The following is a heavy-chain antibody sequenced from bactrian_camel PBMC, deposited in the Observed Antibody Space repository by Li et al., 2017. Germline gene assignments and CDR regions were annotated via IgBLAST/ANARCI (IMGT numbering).Heavy chain of an antibody. Sequence: DVQLVESGGGLVQPGGSLRLSCAASGFTFSSYAMFWVRQAPGKGLEWVSAINSGGGSTCYADSVKGRFTISHDRAKNTVHLQMNSLKPEDTGMYYSAATGKTRAYGLVVLAADQYNYWGQGTQVTVS. CDR3: AATGKTRAYGLVVLAADQYNY. CDR1: GFTFSSYA. J-gene: IGHJ4*01. D-gene: IGHD5*01. V-gene: IGHV3S40*01. CDR2: INSGGGST.